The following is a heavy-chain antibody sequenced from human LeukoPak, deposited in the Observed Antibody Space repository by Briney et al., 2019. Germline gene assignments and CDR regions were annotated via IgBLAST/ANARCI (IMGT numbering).Heavy chain of an antibody. Sequence: GGSLRLSCAASGFTFSSYAMHWVRQAPGKGLEWVAVISYDGSNKYYADSVKGRFTISRDNSKNTLYLQMNSLRAEDTAVYYCARALVRGSGSYGGYWGQGTLVTVSS. CDR3: ARALVRGSGSYGGY. CDR2: ISYDGSNK. J-gene: IGHJ4*02. V-gene: IGHV3-30*04. CDR1: GFTFSSYA. D-gene: IGHD3-10*01.